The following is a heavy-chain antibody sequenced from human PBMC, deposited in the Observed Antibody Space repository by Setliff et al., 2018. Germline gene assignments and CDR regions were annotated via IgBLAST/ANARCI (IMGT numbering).Heavy chain of an antibody. CDR1: GYTFTTYT. Sequence: SVKVSCKASGYTFTTYTMNWVRRAPGQGLEWMGGIIPIFGTANYAQKFQGRVTMTRDTSTSTVYLELSSPRSEDTAVYYCARGLIVLPGPSGDMGYFDYWGQGTLVTVSS. J-gene: IGHJ4*02. CDR2: IIPIFGTA. V-gene: IGHV1-69*05. D-gene: IGHD2-8*01. CDR3: ARGLIVLPGPSGDMGYFDY.